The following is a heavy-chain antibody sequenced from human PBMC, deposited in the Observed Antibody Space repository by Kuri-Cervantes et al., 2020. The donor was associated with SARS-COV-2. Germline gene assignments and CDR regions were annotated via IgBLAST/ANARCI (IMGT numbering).Heavy chain of an antibody. CDR2: INSDGSST. D-gene: IGHD3-22*01. V-gene: IGHV3-74*01. Sequence: GGSLRLSCAASRFTFSSYWMHWVRQAPGKGLVWVSRINSDGSSTSYADSVKGRFTISRDNAKNTLYLQMNGLRAEDTAVYYCAKYLGYYYDSSGYYYELYYYYGMDVWGKGTTVTVSS. J-gene: IGHJ6*04. CDR1: RFTFSSYW. CDR3: AKYLGYYYDSSGYYYELYYYYGMDV.